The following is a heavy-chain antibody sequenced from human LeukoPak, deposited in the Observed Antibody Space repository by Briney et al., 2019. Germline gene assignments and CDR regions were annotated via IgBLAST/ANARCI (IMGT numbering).Heavy chain of an antibody. J-gene: IGHJ4*02. D-gene: IGHD6-13*01. V-gene: IGHV3-48*01. Sequence: PGGSLRLSCAASGFTFSSYSMNWVRQAPGKGLEWVSYISSSSSTTYYADSVKGRFTISRDNGKNSLYLQMNSLRAEDTAVYYCARDLHPYSNSWYMDYWGQGTPVTVSS. CDR2: ISSSSSTT. CDR3: ARDLHPYSNSWYMDY. CDR1: GFTFSSYS.